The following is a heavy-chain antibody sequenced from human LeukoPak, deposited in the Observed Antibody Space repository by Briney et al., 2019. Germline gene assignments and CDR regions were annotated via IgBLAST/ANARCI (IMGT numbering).Heavy chain of an antibody. V-gene: IGHV3-30*04. J-gene: IGHJ4*02. CDR2: ISYDGSNK. Sequence: PGGSLRLSCAASGFTFSSYAMHWVRQAPGKGLEWVAVISYDGSNKYHADSVKGRFTISRDNSKNTLYLQMNSLRAEDTAVYYCARDRVVRGVIYLFDYWGQGTLVTVSS. CDR1: GFTFSSYA. CDR3: ARDRVVRGVIYLFDY. D-gene: IGHD3-10*01.